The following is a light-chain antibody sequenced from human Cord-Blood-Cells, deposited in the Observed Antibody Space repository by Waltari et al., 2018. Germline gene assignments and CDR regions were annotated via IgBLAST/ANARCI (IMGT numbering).Light chain of an antibody. Sequence: QSALPQPASVSGSPGQSITISCTGTSSDVGGYNYVSWYQQHPGKAPKLMIYDDSNRPSGVSNRFSGSKSGNTASLTISGLQAEDEADYYCSSYTSSSTWVFGGGTKLTVL. CDR1: SSDVGGYNY. V-gene: IGLV2-14*01. CDR3: SSYTSSSTWV. CDR2: DDS. J-gene: IGLJ3*02.